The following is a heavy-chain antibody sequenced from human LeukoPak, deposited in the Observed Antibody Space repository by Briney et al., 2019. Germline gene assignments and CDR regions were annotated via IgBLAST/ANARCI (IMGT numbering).Heavy chain of an antibody. CDR1: GFTFSSYA. J-gene: IGHJ5*02. CDR3: AKDGMGSSSWYRYSWFDP. V-gene: IGHV3-23*01. Sequence: GGSLRLSCAASGFTFSSYAMSWVRQAPGKGLEWVSAISGSGGSTYYADSVKGRFTISRDNSKNTLYLQMNSLRAEDTAVYYCAKDGMGSSSWYRYSWFDPWSQGTLVTVSS. D-gene: IGHD6-13*01. CDR2: ISGSGGST.